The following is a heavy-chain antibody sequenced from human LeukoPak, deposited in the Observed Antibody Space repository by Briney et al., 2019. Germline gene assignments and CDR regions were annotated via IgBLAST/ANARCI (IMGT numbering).Heavy chain of an antibody. D-gene: IGHD3-22*01. CDR1: GFTFSGFA. Sequence: GGTLRLSCAASGFTFSGFAMSWIRQAPGKGLEWVSSISRSGESTFYADSVRGRFTISRDNSKNTVSLQMESLRAEDTAVYYCARFDYYDSSGSPDYWGQGTLVTVSS. CDR2: ISRSGEST. CDR3: ARFDYYDSSGSPDY. V-gene: IGHV3-23*01. J-gene: IGHJ4*02.